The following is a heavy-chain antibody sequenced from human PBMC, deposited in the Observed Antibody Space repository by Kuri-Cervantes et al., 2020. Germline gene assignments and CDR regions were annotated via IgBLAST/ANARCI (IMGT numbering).Heavy chain of an antibody. D-gene: IGHD6-19*01. V-gene: IGHV3-33*01. CDR1: GFTFSSFG. CDR2: IWYDGSIT. CDR3: ARAMAGMGRNYFDY. Sequence: GESLKISCAASGFTFSSFGMHWVRQDPGKGLEWVAVIWYDGSITYYADAVQGRFTISRDNSRNTLYLQMNSLRAEDTAVYYCARAMAGMGRNYFDYWGQGTLVTVSS. J-gene: IGHJ4*02.